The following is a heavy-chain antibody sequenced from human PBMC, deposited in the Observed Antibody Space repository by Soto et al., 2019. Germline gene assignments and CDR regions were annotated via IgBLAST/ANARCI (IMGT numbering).Heavy chain of an antibody. CDR1: GFTFSSYA. V-gene: IGHV3-30-3*01. D-gene: IGHD2-2*01. CDR3: ARDRLEYQLLRAYGMDV. CDR2: ISYDGSNK. J-gene: IGHJ6*02. Sequence: GGSLRLSCAASGFTFSSYAMHWVRQAPGKGLEWVAVISYDGSNKYYADSVKGRFTISRDNSKNTLYLQMNSLRAEDTAVYYCARDRLEYQLLRAYGMDVWGQGTTVTVSS.